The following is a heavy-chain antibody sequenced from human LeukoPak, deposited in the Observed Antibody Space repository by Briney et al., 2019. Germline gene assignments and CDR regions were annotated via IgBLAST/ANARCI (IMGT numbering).Heavy chain of an antibody. D-gene: IGHD5-18*01. CDR2: INSDGSSI. CDR1: GFTFSSYW. J-gene: IGHJ4*02. V-gene: IGHV3-74*01. CDR3: ATGRGVTRIDY. Sequence: GGSLRLSCAASGFTFSSYWMHWVRQAPGKGLVWVSRINSDGSSISYADSVKGRFTISRDNAKNTLDLQMNSLRAEDSAVYYCATGRGVTRIDYWGQGTLVTVSS.